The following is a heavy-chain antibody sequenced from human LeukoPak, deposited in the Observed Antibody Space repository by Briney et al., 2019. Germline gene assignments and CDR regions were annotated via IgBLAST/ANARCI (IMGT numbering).Heavy chain of an antibody. CDR2: IYSGGST. J-gene: IGHJ4*02. Sequence: GGSLRLSCAASGFTVSSNYMSWVRQAPGKGLEWVSVIYSGGSTYYADSVKGRFTISRDNSKNTLYLQMNSLRAEDTAVYYCAKEHMAAAVYYFDYWGQGTLVTVSS. CDR3: AKEHMAAAVYYFDY. V-gene: IGHV3-53*01. CDR1: GFTVSSNY. D-gene: IGHD2-15*01.